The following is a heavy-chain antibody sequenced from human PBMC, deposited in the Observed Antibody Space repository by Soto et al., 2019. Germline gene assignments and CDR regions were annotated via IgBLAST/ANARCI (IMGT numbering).Heavy chain of an antibody. CDR1: GGSISSSSYY. J-gene: IGHJ5*02. D-gene: IGHD3-10*01. Sequence: SETLSLTCTVSGGSISSSSYYWGWIRQPPGKGLEWIGSIYYSGSTYYNPSLKSRVTISVDTSKNQFSLKLSSVTAADTAVYYCARHLPGEKTAYNWFDPWGQGTLVTVSS. CDR3: ARHLPGEKTAYNWFDP. V-gene: IGHV4-39*01. CDR2: IYYSGST.